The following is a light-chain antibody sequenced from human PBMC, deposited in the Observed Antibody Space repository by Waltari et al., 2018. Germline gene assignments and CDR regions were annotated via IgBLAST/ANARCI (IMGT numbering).Light chain of an antibody. Sequence: DIVMTQSPDSLAVSLGERATINCKSSQSVLYSSNNKNYLAWYQQKPGQPPKLLISGASTRESGVPDRFSGSGSGTDFTLTISSLQAEDVAVYYCQQYYSTPGWTFGQGTKVEIK. CDR2: GAS. V-gene: IGKV4-1*01. J-gene: IGKJ1*01. CDR3: QQYYSTPGWT. CDR1: QSVLYSSNNKNY.